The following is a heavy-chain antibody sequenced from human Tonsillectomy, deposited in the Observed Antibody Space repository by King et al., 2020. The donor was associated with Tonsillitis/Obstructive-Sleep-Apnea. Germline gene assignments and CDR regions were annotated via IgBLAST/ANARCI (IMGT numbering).Heavy chain of an antibody. CDR1: GYTFTSYG. D-gene: IGHD3-3*01. CDR2: ISAYNGNT. Sequence: VQLVEPGAEVKKPGASVTVSCTASGYTFTSYGISWVRQAPGQGLEWMGWISAYNGNTNYAQKLQGRVTMTTDTSTSTAYMELRSLRSDDTAVYYCARVRYDFWSGSGDAFDIWGQGTMVTVSS. CDR3: ARVRYDFWSGSGDAFDI. J-gene: IGHJ3*02. V-gene: IGHV1-18*01.